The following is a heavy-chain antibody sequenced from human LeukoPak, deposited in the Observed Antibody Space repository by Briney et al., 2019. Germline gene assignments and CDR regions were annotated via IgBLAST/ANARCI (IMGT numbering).Heavy chain of an antibody. CDR3: ARQEMVRGHGTFDI. CDR2: IYLGDSET. CDR1: GFSFTSYW. D-gene: IGHD3-10*01. Sequence: GESLKISCKGSGFSFTSYWIAWVRQMPGKGLEWMGIIYLGDSETRYSPSFQGQVTMSVDKSISTAYLQWSSLKASDTAMFHCARQEMVRGHGTFDIWGQGTMVTVSS. J-gene: IGHJ3*02. V-gene: IGHV5-51*01.